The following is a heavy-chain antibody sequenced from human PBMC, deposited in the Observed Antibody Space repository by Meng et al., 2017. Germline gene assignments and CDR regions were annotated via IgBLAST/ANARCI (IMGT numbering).Heavy chain of an antibody. CDR3: AAQSGYIDY. J-gene: IGHJ4*02. CDR1: GFIFSSYA. CDR2: ISADGGST. V-gene: IGHV3-23*01. D-gene: IGHD3-10*01. Sequence: GESLKISCAASGFIFSSYAMGWVRQAPGKGLEWVSVISADGGSTNHADSVKGRFTISRDNSKNTLYLQMNSLRAEDTAVYYCAAQSGYIDYWGQGTLVTGAS.